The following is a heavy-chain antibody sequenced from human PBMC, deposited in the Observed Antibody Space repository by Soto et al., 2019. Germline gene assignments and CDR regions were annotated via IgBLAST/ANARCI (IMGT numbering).Heavy chain of an antibody. D-gene: IGHD4-17*01. CDR3: ARHLGGAYYYYYGMDV. CDR2: IDPSDSYT. CDR1: RYSFTSYW. V-gene: IGHV5-10-1*01. Sequence: GESLKISCKGSRYSFTSYWISWVRQMPGKGLEWMGRIDPSDSYTNYSPSFQGHVTISADKSISTAYLQWSSLKASDTAMFYCARHLGGAYYYYYGMDVWGQGTTVTVSS. J-gene: IGHJ6*02.